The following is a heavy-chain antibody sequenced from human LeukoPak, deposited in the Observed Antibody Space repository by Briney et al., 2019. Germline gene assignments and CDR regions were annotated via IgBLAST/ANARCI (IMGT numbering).Heavy chain of an antibody. Sequence: ASVKVSCKASGYTFTGYYMHWVRQAPGQGLEWMGWMNPNSGNTGYAQKFQGRVTITRNTSISTAYMELSSLRSEDTAVYYCARGSDARWGFWSGYYTEDRLFDYWGRGTMVTVPS. V-gene: IGHV1-8*03. CDR3: ARGSDARWGFWSGYYTEDRLFDY. CDR2: MNPNSGNT. D-gene: IGHD3-3*01. J-gene: IGHJ4*02. CDR1: GYTFTGYY.